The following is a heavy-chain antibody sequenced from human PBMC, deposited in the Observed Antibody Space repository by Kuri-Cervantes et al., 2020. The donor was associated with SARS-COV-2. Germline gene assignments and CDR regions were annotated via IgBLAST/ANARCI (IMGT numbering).Heavy chain of an antibody. CDR2: IIPIFGTA. Sequence: SVKVSCKASGGTFSSYAISWVRQAPGQGLEWMGGIIPIFGTANYAQKFQGRVTITADESTSTGYMELSSLRSEDTAIYYCARYYYDSSGPGRRFDPWGQGTLVTVPS. CDR1: GGTFSSYA. V-gene: IGHV1-69*13. CDR3: ARYYYDSSGPGRRFDP. J-gene: IGHJ5*02. D-gene: IGHD3-22*01.